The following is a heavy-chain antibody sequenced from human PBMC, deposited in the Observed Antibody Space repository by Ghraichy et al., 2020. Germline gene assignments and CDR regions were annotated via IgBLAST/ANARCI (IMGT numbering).Heavy chain of an antibody. Sequence: SQTLSLTCAISGDSVSSNSAAWNWIRQSPSRGLEWLGRTYYRSKWYNDYAVSVKSRITINPDTSKNQFSLQLNSVTPEDTAVYYCARDIWQLEILYYYYGMDVWGQGTTVTVSS. D-gene: IGHD6-13*01. CDR3: ARDIWQLEILYYYYGMDV. CDR1: GDSVSSNSAA. V-gene: IGHV6-1*01. CDR2: TYYRSKWYN. J-gene: IGHJ6*02.